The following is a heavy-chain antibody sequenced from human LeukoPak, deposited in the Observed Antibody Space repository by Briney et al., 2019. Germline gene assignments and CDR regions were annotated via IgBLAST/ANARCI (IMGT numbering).Heavy chain of an antibody. CDR3: ARHAEGMDV. CDR1: GGSISSSGYY. D-gene: IGHD1-14*01. J-gene: IGHJ6*02. V-gene: IGHV4-39*01. CDR2: ISYTGST. Sequence: SSETLSLTCTVSGGSISSSGYYWDWIRQPPGKGLEWIGSISYTGSTFYDPSLKSRVTISVDTSKNQSSLNLSSVTAADTAVYYCARHAEGMDVWGQGTTVTVSS.